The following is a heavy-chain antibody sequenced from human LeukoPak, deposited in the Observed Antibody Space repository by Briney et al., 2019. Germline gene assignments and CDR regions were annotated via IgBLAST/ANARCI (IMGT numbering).Heavy chain of an antibody. D-gene: IGHD1-26*01. V-gene: IGHV3-21*01. CDR3: ARDLVGATVDY. J-gene: IGHJ4*02. CDR2: ISSSSSYI. CDR1: GFTFSSYS. Sequence: GGSLRLSCAASGFTFSSYSMTWVRQAPGKGLEWVSSISSSSSYIYYADSVKGRFTISRDNAKNSQYLQMNSLRAEDTAVYYCARDLVGATVDYWGQGTLVTVSS.